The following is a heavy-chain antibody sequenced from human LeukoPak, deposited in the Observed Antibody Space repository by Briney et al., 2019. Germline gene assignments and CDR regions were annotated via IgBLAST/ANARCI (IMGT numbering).Heavy chain of an antibody. Sequence: SETLSLTCTVSGYSISSGYYWGWIRQPPGKGLEWIGSIYHSGSTYYNPSLKSRVTISVDTSKNQFSLKLSSVTAADTAVYYCARVTMVRGVIGYFDYWGQGTLVTVSS. CDR2: IYHSGST. D-gene: IGHD3-10*01. CDR3: ARVTMVRGVIGYFDY. J-gene: IGHJ4*02. CDR1: GYSISSGYY. V-gene: IGHV4-38-2*02.